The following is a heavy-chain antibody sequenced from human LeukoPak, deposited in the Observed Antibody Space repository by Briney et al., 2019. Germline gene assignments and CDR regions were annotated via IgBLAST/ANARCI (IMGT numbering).Heavy chain of an antibody. CDR1: GFTVSSNY. J-gene: IGHJ1*01. D-gene: IGHD2-2*03. CDR2: IYSGGST. Sequence: GGSLRLSCAASGFTVSSNYMSWVRQAPGKGLEWGSVIYSGGSTYYADSVKGRFTISRDNSKNTLYLQMNSLRAEDTAVYYCARDGYCRGSSCPFQHWGQGTMVTVSS. V-gene: IGHV3-53*01. CDR3: ARDGYCRGSSCPFQH.